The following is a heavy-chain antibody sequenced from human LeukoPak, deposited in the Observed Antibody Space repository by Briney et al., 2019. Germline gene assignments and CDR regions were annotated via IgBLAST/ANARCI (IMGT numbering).Heavy chain of an antibody. J-gene: IGHJ4*02. CDR1: GFTFSSYG. V-gene: IGHV3-33*01. CDR3: AREKGYYGSGSYYDY. D-gene: IGHD3-10*01. CDR2: IWYVGSNK. Sequence: GGSLRLSCAASGFTFSSYGMHWVRQAPGKGLEWVAVIWYVGSNKYYADSVKGRFTISRDNSKNTLYLQMNSLRAEDTAVYYCAREKGYYGSGSYYDYWGQGTLVTVSS.